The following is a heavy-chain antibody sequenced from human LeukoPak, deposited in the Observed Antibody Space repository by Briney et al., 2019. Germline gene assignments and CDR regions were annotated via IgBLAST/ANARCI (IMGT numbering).Heavy chain of an antibody. CDR3: AKSPRGIVGATFDY. V-gene: IGHV3-30*18. CDR2: ISYDGSNK. J-gene: IGHJ4*02. CDR1: GFTFSSYG. Sequence: GGSLRLSCAASGFTFSSYGMHWVRQAPGKGLEWVAVISYDGSNKYYADSVKGRFTISRDNSKNTLYLQMNGLRAEDTAVYYCAKSPRGIVGATFDYWGQGTLVTVSS. D-gene: IGHD1-26*01.